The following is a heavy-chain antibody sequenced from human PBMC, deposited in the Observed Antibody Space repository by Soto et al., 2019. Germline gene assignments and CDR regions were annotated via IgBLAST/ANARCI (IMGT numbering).Heavy chain of an antibody. CDR3: AHRRGGYNWDDGYFDF. Sequence: QITLKESGPTLVEPTQPLTLTCTFSGFLFSSSGVGVGWIRQPPGKALEWLAFTYWDDEKRYNPSLKSRLIVFKATTDSLAGLLPTNMDPVDTATYYCAHRRGGYNWDDGYFDFWGQGILVTVSS. D-gene: IGHD1-20*01. CDR1: GFLFSSSGVG. CDR2: TYWDDEK. V-gene: IGHV2-5*02. J-gene: IGHJ4*02.